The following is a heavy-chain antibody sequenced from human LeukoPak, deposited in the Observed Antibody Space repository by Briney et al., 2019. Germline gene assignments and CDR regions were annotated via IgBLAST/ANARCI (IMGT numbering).Heavy chain of an antibody. CDR2: IIPILGIA. V-gene: IGHV1-69*04. J-gene: IGHJ4*02. D-gene: IGHD6-13*01. Sequence: SVKVSCKASGGTFISYAISWVRQAPGQGLEWMGRIIPILGIANYAQKFQGRVTITADKSTSTAYMELSSLRSEDTAVYYCARVVAAAGRGGGDFDYWGQGTLVTVSS. CDR1: GGTFISYA. CDR3: ARVVAAAGRGGGDFDY.